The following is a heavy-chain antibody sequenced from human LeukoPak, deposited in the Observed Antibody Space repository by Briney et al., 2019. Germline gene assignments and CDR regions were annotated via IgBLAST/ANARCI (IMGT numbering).Heavy chain of an antibody. V-gene: IGHV3-30-3*01. CDR3: ARDGYNADFDY. Sequence: GGSLRLSCAASGFTFSSYAMHWVRQAPGKGLERVAVISYDGSNKYYADSVKGRFTISRDNSKNTLYLQMNSLRAEDTAVYYCARDGYNADFDYWGQGTLVTVSS. CDR1: GFTFSSYA. J-gene: IGHJ4*02. CDR2: ISYDGSNK. D-gene: IGHD5-24*01.